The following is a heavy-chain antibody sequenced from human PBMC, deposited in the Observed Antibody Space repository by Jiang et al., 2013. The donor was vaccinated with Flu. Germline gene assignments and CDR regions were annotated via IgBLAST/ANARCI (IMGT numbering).Heavy chain of an antibody. CDR1: GYTFTGYY. J-gene: IGHJ6*02. Sequence: SGAEVKKPGASVKVSCKASGYTFTGYYMHWVRQAPGQGLEWMGWINPNSGGTNYAQKFQGRVTMTRDTSISTAYMELSRLRSDDTAVYYCARDPQVVRGVIMVYYYYYYGMDVWGQGTTVTVSS. D-gene: IGHD3-10*01. CDR2: INPNSGGT. V-gene: IGHV1-2*02. CDR3: ARDPQVVRGVIMVYYYYYYGMDV.